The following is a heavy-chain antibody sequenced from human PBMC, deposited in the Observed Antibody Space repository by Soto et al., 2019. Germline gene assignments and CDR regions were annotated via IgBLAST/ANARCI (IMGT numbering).Heavy chain of an antibody. CDR2: ISGSGGST. J-gene: IGHJ6*02. D-gene: IGHD3-3*01. Sequence: QPGGSLRLSCAASGFTFSSYAMSWVRQAPGKGLEWVSAISGSGGSTYYADSVKGRFTISRDNSKNTLYLQMNSLRAEDTAVYYCANWQAEGTSYDFWSGRYGMDVWGQGTKVTVSS. CDR3: ANWQAEGTSYDFWSGRYGMDV. CDR1: GFTFSSYA. V-gene: IGHV3-23*01.